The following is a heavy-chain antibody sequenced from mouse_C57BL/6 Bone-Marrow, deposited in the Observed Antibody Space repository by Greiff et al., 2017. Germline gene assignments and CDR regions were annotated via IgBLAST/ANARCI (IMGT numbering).Heavy chain of an antibody. Sequence: EVKLMESGGGLVQPGESLKLSCESNEYEFPSPDMSWVRKTPEKRLELVAAINSDGGSTYYPDTMERRFIISRDNTKKTLYLQMSSLRSEDTALYYCARQNYGSSYWYFDVWGTGTTVTVSS. D-gene: IGHD1-1*01. CDR2: INSDGGST. CDR3: ARQNYGSSYWYFDV. CDR1: EYEFPSPD. V-gene: IGHV5-2*01. J-gene: IGHJ1*03.